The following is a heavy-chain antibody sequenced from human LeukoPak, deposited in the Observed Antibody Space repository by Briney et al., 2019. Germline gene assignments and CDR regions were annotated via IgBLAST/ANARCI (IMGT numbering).Heavy chain of an antibody. V-gene: IGHV5-10-1*01. CDR2: IVPSDSYT. CDR3: ARHLISVYYFDY. D-gene: IGHD2-8*01. CDR1: GSRFTSYW. J-gene: IGHJ4*02. Sequence: GGPLQIYCKGSGSRFTSYWISWVRKMPGKGLEIIGMIVPSDSYTHYSPSFQPHVTISADKSFSTAYLQWSSLKPSDTAMYYCARHLISVYYFDYWGQGTLVTVSS.